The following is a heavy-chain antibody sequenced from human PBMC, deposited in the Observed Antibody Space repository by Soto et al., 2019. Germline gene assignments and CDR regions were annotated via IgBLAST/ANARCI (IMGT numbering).Heavy chain of an antibody. J-gene: IGHJ4*02. CDR1: GFTFSSYA. D-gene: IGHD3-3*01. CDR2: ISGSGGST. V-gene: IGHV3-23*01. Sequence: GGSLRLSCAASGFTFSSYAMSWVRQAPGKGLEWVSAISGSGGSTYYADSVKGRFTISRDNSKNTLYLQMNSLRAEDTAVYYCAKDRLSDFWSGRYFDYWGQGTLVTVSS. CDR3: AKDRLSDFWSGRYFDY.